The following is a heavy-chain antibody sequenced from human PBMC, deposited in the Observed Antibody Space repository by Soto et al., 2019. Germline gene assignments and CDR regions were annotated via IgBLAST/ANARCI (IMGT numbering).Heavy chain of an antibody. CDR1: GFPFSSYW. V-gene: IGHV3-74*01. D-gene: IGHD3-9*01. J-gene: IGHJ4*02. Sequence: EVQLVESGGDLVQRGGSLRLSCEASGFPFSSYWMPWVRHTPGKGLAWVARISGDGVTTYYADSVTGRFTVSRDNAKNTLSLQISGLRAEDTAVYYCAREYYGLLTGYYTDYWGQGTLVSVSS. CDR2: ISGDGVTT. CDR3: AREYYGLLTGYYTDY.